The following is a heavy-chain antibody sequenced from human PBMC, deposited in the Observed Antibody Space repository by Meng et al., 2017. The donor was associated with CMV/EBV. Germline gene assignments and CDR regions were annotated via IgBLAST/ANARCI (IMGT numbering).Heavy chain of an antibody. J-gene: IGHJ4*02. CDR2: ISPYNGNT. CDR1: GYTFTSYG. CDR3: ARDVRYEAAGVRTFDY. D-gene: IGHD6-25*01. Sequence: ASVKVSCKASGYTFTSYGISWVRQAPGQGLEWMGWISPYNGNTNYAQKLQGRVTMTTDTSTSTAYMELRSLRSDDTAVYYCARDVRYEAAGVRTFDYRGQGTLVTVSS. V-gene: IGHV1-18*01.